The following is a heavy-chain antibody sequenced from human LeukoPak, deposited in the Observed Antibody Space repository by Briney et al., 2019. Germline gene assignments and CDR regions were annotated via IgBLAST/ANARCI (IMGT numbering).Heavy chain of an antibody. V-gene: IGHV3-7*01. CDR3: ARVAVGRYDFDY. CDR1: GFTFSNYW. D-gene: IGHD1-26*01. CDR2: INQDGNGK. J-gene: IGHJ4*02. Sequence: GGSLRLSCAASGFTFSNYWMSWVRQAPGKGLEWVGNINQDGNGKYYVDSVKGRFTISRDNAKNTLYLQMNSLRVEDTAVYYCARVAVGRYDFDYRGQGTLVTVSS.